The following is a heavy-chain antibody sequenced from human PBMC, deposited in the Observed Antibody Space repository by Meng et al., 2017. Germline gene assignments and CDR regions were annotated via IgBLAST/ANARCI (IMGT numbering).Heavy chain of an antibody. CDR1: GGSFSGYY. CDR3: ACPAKLGYCSGGSCYSFEN. V-gene: IGHV4-34*01. J-gene: IGHJ4*02. Sequence: QVQLQQWGAGLLKPSETLAVTGAVDGGSFSGYYLSWTRQPPGKGLEWIGEINHSGSTNYNPSLKSRVTISVDTSKNQFSLKLSSVTAADTAVYYCACPAKLGYCSGGSCYSFENWGQGTLVTVSS. D-gene: IGHD2-15*01. CDR2: INHSGST.